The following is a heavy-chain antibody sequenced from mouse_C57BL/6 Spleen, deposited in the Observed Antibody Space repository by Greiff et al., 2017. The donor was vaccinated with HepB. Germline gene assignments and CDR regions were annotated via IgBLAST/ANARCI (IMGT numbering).Heavy chain of an antibody. CDR1: GFNIKDDY. J-gene: IGHJ3*01. CDR2: IDPENGDT. V-gene: IGHV14-4*01. Sequence: EVQLQESGAELVRPGASVKLSCTASGFNIKDDYMHWVKQRPEQGLEWIGWIDPENGDTEYASKFQGKATITADTSSNTAYLQLSSLTSEDTAVYYCTTRSFAYWGQGTLVTVSA. CDR3: TTRSFAY.